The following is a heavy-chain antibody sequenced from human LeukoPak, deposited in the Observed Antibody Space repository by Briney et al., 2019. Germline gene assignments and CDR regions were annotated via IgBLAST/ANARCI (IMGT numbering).Heavy chain of an antibody. CDR2: ITPILGIA. Sequence: SVKVSCKASGGTFSSYAISWVRHAAGQGLEWMGRITPILGIANYAQKFQGRVTITADKSTSTAYMALSSLRSEDTAVYYCARESNYGIKSFDYWGQGTLVTVSS. D-gene: IGHD4-11*01. V-gene: IGHV1-69*04. CDR3: ARESNYGIKSFDY. CDR1: GGTFSSYA. J-gene: IGHJ4*02.